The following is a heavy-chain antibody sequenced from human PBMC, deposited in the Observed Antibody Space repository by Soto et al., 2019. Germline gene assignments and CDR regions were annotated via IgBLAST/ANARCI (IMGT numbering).Heavy chain of an antibody. J-gene: IGHJ4*02. V-gene: IGHV3-30*18. D-gene: IGHD3-3*01. Sequence: VAVISYDGSNKYYADSVKGRFTISRDNSKNTLYLQMNSLRAEDTAVYYCAKKGNGYFQYFDYWGQGTLVTVSS. CDR3: AKKGNGYFQYFDY. CDR2: ISYDGSNK.